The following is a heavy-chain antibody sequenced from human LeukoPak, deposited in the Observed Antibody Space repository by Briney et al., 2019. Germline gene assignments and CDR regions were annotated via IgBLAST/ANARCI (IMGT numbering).Heavy chain of an antibody. Sequence: PSETLSLTCAVYGGSFSGYYWSWIRQPPGKGLEWIGEINHSGSTNYNPSLKSRVTISVDTSNNQFSLKLTSVTAADTAVYFCARIRSRKWGFDYWGQGTLVTVSS. V-gene: IGHV4-34*01. CDR1: GGSFSGYY. D-gene: IGHD6-13*01. CDR2: INHSGST. J-gene: IGHJ4*02. CDR3: ARIRSRKWGFDY.